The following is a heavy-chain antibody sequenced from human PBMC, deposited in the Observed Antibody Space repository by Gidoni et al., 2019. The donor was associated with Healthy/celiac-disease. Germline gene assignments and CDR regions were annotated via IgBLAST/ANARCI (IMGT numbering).Heavy chain of an antibody. V-gene: IGHV3-64D*08. Sequence: EVQLVESGGGLVQPGGSLSLSCSASGFTFSSYAMHWVRQAQGKGLEYVSAISSNGGSTYYADSVKGRFTISRDNSKNTLYLQMSSLRAEDTAVYYCVKGNSVAVFYLDYWGQGTLVTVSS. CDR3: VKGNSVAVFYLDY. J-gene: IGHJ4*02. CDR1: GFTFSSYA. CDR2: ISSNGGST. D-gene: IGHD2-8*02.